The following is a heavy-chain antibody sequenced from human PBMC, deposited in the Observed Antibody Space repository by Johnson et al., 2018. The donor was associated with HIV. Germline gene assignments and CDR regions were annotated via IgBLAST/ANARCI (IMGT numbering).Heavy chain of an antibody. CDR3: ARDQLVGATYAAFDI. CDR1: GFTFDEHG. CDR2: IAWLGATS. Sequence: VQLVESGGGVVRPGESLRLSCAASGFTFDEHGMSWVRQAPGKGLAWVSGIAWLGATSGYADSVKGGFTISRDNVKKSLYLQMNDLRAEDTALYYCARDQLVGATYAAFDIWGQGTMVTVSS. J-gene: IGHJ3*02. V-gene: IGHV3-20*04. D-gene: IGHD1-26*01.